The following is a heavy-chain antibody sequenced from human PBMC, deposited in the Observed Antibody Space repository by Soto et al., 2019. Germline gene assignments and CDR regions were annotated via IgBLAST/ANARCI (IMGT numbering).Heavy chain of an antibody. CDR1: GYTFTGYY. Sequence: ASVKVSCKPSGYTFTGYYIHWVRQAPGQGLEWMGWINPNSGATIYAQKFQGRVTLTRDTSISTASVEVTRLKSDDTAVYYCARGSGQDYLAFDLWCPGTLVTVSS. CDR3: ARGSGQDYLAFDL. V-gene: IGHV1-2*02. J-gene: IGHJ3*01. CDR2: INPNSGAT. D-gene: IGHD2-15*01.